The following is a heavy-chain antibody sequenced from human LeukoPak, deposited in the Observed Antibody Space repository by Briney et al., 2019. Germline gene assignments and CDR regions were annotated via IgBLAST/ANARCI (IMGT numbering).Heavy chain of an antibody. J-gene: IGHJ4*02. Sequence: ASVKVSCKASGYTFTGYYMHWVRQAPGQGLEWMGWINPNSGGTNYAQKFQGRVTMTRDTSISTAYMELSRLRSDDTAVYYCARGAAVAVNDFDYWGQGTLVTVPS. CDR1: GYTFTGYY. CDR3: ARGAAVAVNDFDY. V-gene: IGHV1-2*02. CDR2: INPNSGGT. D-gene: IGHD6-19*01.